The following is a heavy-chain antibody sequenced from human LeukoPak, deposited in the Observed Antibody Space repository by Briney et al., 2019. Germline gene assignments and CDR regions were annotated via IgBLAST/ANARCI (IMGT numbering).Heavy chain of an antibody. J-gene: IGHJ4*02. Sequence: SETLSLTCTVSGGSIRSYYWSWIRQPPGKGLDWIGDIYYSGSTNYNPSLKSRVTISGDTSKNQFSLKLSSVTAADTAVYYCARQNYGAAPLRYWGQGTLVTVSS. CDR1: GGSIRSYY. V-gene: IGHV4-59*08. CDR2: IYYSGST. CDR3: ARQNYGAAPLRY. D-gene: IGHD4/OR15-4a*01.